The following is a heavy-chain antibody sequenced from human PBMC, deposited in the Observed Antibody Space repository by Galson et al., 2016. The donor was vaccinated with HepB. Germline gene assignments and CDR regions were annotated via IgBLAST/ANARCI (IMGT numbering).Heavy chain of an antibody. D-gene: IGHD1-1*01. CDR2: VYYTGST. CDR1: GGSVSSGVDY. CDR3: AKGFWNGWFDRFDL. J-gene: IGHJ4*02. V-gene: IGHV4-39*01. Sequence: ETLSLTCTVSGGSVSSGVDYWGWIRQPPGKGLEWIGAVYYTGSTYHNPSLKSRITISVDTSNSQFPLSLRSVTAADTAVYYCAKGFWNGWFDRFDLWGQGTLVPVSS.